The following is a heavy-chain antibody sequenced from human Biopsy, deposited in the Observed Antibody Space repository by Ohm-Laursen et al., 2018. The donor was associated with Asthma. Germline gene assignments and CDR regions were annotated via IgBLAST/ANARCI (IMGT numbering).Heavy chain of an antibody. D-gene: IGHD5-12*01. CDR2: THYSGST. CDR3: ASPVNRAFGGYEWAAVFDY. J-gene: IGHJ4*02. CDR1: GASIRGSGSY. Sequence: SETLSLTCPVSGASIRGSGSYWAWIRQAPGKGPEWIGTTHYSGSTFYKPSLRSRVTMSLDTSTNQFSLSLRSVTATDTAVYYCASPVNRAFGGYEWAAVFDYWGQGILVTVSS. V-gene: IGHV4-39*01.